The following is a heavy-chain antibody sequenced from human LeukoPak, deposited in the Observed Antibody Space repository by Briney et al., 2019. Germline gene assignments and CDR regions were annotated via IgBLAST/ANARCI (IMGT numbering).Heavy chain of an antibody. J-gene: IGHJ4*02. CDR2: ISYDGSNK. V-gene: IGHV3-30-3*01. CDR3: ARAIRGSSPFDY. D-gene: IGHD6-6*01. CDR1: GFTFSSYA. Sequence: PGGSLRLSCAASGFTFSSYAMHWVRQAPGKGLEWVAVISYDGSNKYYADSVKGRFTISRDNSKNTLYLQMNSLRAEDTAVYYCARAIRGSSPFDYWGQGTLVTVSS.